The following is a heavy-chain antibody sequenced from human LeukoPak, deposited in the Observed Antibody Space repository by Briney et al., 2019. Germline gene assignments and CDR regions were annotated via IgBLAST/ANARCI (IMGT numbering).Heavy chain of an antibody. D-gene: IGHD4-23*01. CDR1: GFTFSSYE. J-gene: IGHJ2*01. CDR3: AKEAGRWSYWYFDL. V-gene: IGHV3-48*03. CDR2: ISSSGSTI. Sequence: GGSLRLSCAASGFTFSSYEMNWVRQAPGKGLEWVSYISSSGSTIYYADSVKGRFTISRDNAKNSLYLQMNSLRAEDTAVYYCAKEAGRWSYWYFDLWGRGTLVTVSS.